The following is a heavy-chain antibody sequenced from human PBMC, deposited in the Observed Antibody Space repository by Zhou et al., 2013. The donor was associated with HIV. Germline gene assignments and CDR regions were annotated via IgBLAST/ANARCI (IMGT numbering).Heavy chain of an antibody. J-gene: IGHJ4*02. CDR1: GGTFSSYA. D-gene: IGHD4-17*01. V-gene: IGHV1-69*04. CDR3: ATTPDYGDYVGY. Sequence: QVQLVQSGAEVKKPGSSVKVSCKASGGTFSSYAISWVRQAPGQGLEWMGRIIPILGIANYAQKFQGRVTITADKSTSTAYMELSSLRSEDTAVYYCATTPDYGDYVGYWGQGTPGHRLL. CDR2: IIPILGIA.